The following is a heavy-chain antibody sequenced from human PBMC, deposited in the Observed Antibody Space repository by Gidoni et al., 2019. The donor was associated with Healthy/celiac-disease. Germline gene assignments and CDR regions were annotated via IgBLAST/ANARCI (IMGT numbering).Heavy chain of an antibody. V-gene: IGHV3-11*01. CDR1: GFTFIDYY. CDR2: ISSIGSTI. CDR3: AREPLFVVPAAIGLKAYYYYYGMDV. Sequence: QVQLVESGGGLVKPGGSLRLSCAASGFTFIDYYMSWIRHAPGKGLEWVSYISSIGSTIYYADAVKGRFNISRDNAKNSLYLKMNSLRAEDTAVYYCAREPLFVVPAAIGLKAYYYYYGMDVWGQGTTVTVSS. D-gene: IGHD2-2*02. J-gene: IGHJ6*02.